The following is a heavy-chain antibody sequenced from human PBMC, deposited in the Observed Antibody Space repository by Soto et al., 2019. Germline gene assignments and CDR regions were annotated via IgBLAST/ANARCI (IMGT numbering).Heavy chain of an antibody. J-gene: IGHJ4*02. Sequence: SETLSLTCTVSGGSISRYYWVWIRQPPGKGLEWIGYIYYSGSTNYNPSLKSRVTISVDTSKNQFSLKLTSATAADTAVYYCARRYGGNFDYWGQGTLVTVSS. D-gene: IGHD1-26*01. CDR3: ARRYGGNFDY. CDR2: IYYSGST. CDR1: GGSISRYY. V-gene: IGHV4-59*01.